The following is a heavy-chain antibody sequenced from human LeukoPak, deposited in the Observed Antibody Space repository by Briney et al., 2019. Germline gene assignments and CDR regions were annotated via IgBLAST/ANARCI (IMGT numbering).Heavy chain of an antibody. CDR3: ASGAAVFY. J-gene: IGHJ4*02. D-gene: IGHD6-13*01. Sequence: GGSLRLSCAASGFTFSSYAMHWVRQAPDKGLEWVAVISYDGSNKYYADSVKGRFTISRDNSKNTLYLQMNSLRAKDTAVYYCASGAAVFYWGQGTLVTVSS. CDR1: GFTFSSYA. V-gene: IGHV3-30*04. CDR2: ISYDGSNK.